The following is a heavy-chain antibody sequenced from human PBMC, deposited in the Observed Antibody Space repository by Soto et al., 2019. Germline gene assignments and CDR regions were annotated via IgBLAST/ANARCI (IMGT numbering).Heavy chain of an antibody. D-gene: IGHD4-17*01. Sequence: EVQLVESGGGLVQPGGSLRLSCAASGFTVSSNYMSWVRQAPGKGLEWVSVIYSGGSTYYADSVKGRFTISRDNSKNTLYLQMNSLRAEDTAVYYCAREHYGDLNPYYYYYMDVWGKGTTVTVSS. V-gene: IGHV3-66*01. CDR3: AREHYGDLNPYYYYYMDV. CDR2: IYSGGST. CDR1: GFTVSSNY. J-gene: IGHJ6*03.